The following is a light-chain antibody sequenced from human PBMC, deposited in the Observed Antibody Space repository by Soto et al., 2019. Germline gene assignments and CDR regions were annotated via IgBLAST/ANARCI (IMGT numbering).Light chain of an antibody. J-gene: IGLJ3*02. CDR3: YSAADNNWV. V-gene: IGLV3-27*01. CDR2: KDS. Sequence: SYELTQPSSVSVSPGQTARITCSRDVLAKKYARWFQQKPGQAPVLVIYKDSERPSGIPERFSGSSSGTTVTLTISGAQVEDEADYYCYSAADNNWVFGGGTKLNVL. CDR1: VLAKKY.